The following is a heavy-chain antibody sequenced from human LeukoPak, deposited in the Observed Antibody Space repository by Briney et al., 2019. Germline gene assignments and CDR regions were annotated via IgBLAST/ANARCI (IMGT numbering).Heavy chain of an antibody. CDR3: AKVRGGKGATLDY. D-gene: IGHD1-26*01. V-gene: IGHV3-74*01. J-gene: IGHJ4*02. Sequence: GGSLRLSCAASGFTFSTYWMHWVRQAPGKGLVWVSRLNTDGSSTSYADSVKGRFTISRDNAKNTLYLQMNSLRAEDTAVYYCAKVRGGKGATLDYWGQGTLVTVSS. CDR1: GFTFSTYW. CDR2: LNTDGSST.